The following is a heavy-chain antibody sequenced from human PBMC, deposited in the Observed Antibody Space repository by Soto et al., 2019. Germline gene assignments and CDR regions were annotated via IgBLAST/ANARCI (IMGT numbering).Heavy chain of an antibody. V-gene: IGHV3-23*01. D-gene: IGHD6-13*01. CDR1: GFAFSTYA. CDR3: AKVTKRAAAGRYEYYKYGMDV. CDR2: ISGSGGSS. Sequence: GGSLRLSCAASGFAFSTYAMTWVRQAPGKGLEWVSVISGSGGSSYYAASVRGRFTISRDNSKNTLYLQMNGLRAEDTALYYCAKVTKRAAAGRYEYYKYGMDVWGQGTTVTVSS. J-gene: IGHJ6*02.